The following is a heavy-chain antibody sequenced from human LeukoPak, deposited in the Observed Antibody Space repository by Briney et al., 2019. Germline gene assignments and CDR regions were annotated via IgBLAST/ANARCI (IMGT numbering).Heavy chain of an antibody. J-gene: IGHJ5*02. D-gene: IGHD6-13*01. CDR1: GGSISSGYY. CDR3: ARDREAAAAMYNWFDP. V-gene: IGHV4-38-2*02. CDR2: IYHSGST. Sequence: SQTLSLTCTVSGGSISSGYYWGWIRQPPGKGLEWIGSIYHSGSTYYNPSLKSRVTISVDTSKNQFSLKLTSVTAADTAVYYCARDREAAAAMYNWFDPWGQGTLVTVSS.